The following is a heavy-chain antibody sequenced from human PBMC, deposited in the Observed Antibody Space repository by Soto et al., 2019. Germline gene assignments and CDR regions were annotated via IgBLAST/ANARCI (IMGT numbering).Heavy chain of an antibody. Sequence: QVQLQESGPGLVKPSQTLSLTCTVSGGSISCGGCYWSWIRQHPGKGLGWIGYIYYSGRTYYNPSLRSRITISVDTSKNQFSLKLTSVTAADTAVYYCARDPIATGGNDAFDIWGQGTRVTVSS. CDR2: IYYSGRT. D-gene: IGHD6-13*01. CDR1: GGSISCGGCY. V-gene: IGHV4-31*03. J-gene: IGHJ3*02. CDR3: ARDPIATGGNDAFDI.